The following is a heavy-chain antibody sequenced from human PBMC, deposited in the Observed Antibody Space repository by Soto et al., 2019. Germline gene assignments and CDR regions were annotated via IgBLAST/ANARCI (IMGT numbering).Heavy chain of an antibody. CDR2: INHSGST. V-gene: IGHV4-34*01. CDR3: ARGPYGDYSYYFDY. J-gene: IGHJ4*02. Sequence: SETLSLTCAVDGGSFSGYYWSWIRQPPGKGLEWIGEINHSGSTNYNPSLKSRVTISVDTSKNQFSLKLSSVTAADTAVYYCARGPYGDYSYYFDYWGQGPLVTVSS. D-gene: IGHD4-17*01. CDR1: GGSFSGYY.